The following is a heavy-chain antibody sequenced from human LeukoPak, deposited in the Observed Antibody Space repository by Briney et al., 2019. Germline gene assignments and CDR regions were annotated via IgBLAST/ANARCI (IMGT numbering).Heavy chain of an antibody. D-gene: IGHD6-19*01. J-gene: IGHJ4*02. CDR1: GGTFSSYA. V-gene: IGHV1-2*02. CDR2: INPNSGGT. Sequence: ASVKVSCKASGGTFSSYAISWVRQAPGQGLEWMGWINPNSGGTNYAQKFQGRVTMTRDTSISTAYMELSRLRSDDTAVYYCARGTRVAGYVTPYSYWGQGTLVTVSS. CDR3: ARGTRVAGYVTPYSY.